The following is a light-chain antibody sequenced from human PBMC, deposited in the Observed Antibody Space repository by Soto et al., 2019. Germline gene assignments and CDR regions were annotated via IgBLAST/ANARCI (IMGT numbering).Light chain of an antibody. CDR1: SSNIGSNY. J-gene: IGLJ2*01. V-gene: IGLV1-47*01. CDR3: AAWDDSLSGVV. CDR2: RNS. Sequence: QSVLTQPPSASGTPGQRVTISCSGSSSNIGSNYVYWYQQLPGTVPQLLIYRNSERPSGVPGRFSGSKSGTAASLAISGLGSEDEDDYDCAAWDDSLSGVVFGAGTKLTVL.